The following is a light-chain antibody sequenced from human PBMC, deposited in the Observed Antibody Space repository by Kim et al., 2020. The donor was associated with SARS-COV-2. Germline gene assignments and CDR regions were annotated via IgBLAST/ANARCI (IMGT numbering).Light chain of an antibody. CDR2: GAL. CDR3: QQYNNWPLT. CDR1: QSSSRY. J-gene: IGKJ4*01. Sequence: VSPGERASLSCSASQSSSRYLAWYQQKPGQTPRLVIYGALTRATGIPDRFSGSGSGTEFTLTISSLQSEDFAVYYCQQYNNWPLTFGGGTKVDIK. V-gene: IGKV3-15*01.